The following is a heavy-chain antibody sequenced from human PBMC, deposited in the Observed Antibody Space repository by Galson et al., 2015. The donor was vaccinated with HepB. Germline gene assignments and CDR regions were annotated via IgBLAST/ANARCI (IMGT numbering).Heavy chain of an antibody. Sequence: SLRLSCAASGFDFGYYYVGWIRQAPGKGLEWLSYISPDSTYTDYAGSVRGRFTISRDNTRNSAFLQMSSLRAEDTAVYYCARRKATMPIGGMDVWGQGTTVTVSS. CDR3: ARRKATMPIGGMDV. D-gene: IGHD2-2*01. CDR1: GFDFGYYY. CDR2: ISPDSTYT. V-gene: IGHV3-11*03. J-gene: IGHJ6*02.